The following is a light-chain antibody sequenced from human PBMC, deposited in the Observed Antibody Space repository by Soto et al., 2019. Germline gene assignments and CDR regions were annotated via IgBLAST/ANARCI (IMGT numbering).Light chain of an antibody. CDR1: QSISKW. J-gene: IGKJ4*01. V-gene: IGKV1-5*01. CDR3: QQSYSARPIA. CDR2: DAS. Sequence: DMGITQSPSTLPAWVGNRLTITCGASQSISKWLAWYQQKPGKAPKLLIYDASSLQSGVPSRFSGSGSWTDFSLTVISLQPEGFATYHCQQSYSARPIAVGGGTKVDIK.